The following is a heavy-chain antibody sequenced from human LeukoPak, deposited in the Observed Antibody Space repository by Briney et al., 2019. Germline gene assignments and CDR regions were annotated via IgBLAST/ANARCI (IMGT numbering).Heavy chain of an antibody. CDR2: INWNSGSL. J-gene: IGHJ4*02. Sequence: GGSLRLSCAASGFSFDEYAMHWVRQAPGKGLEWVSGINWNSGSLVYADSVKGRFTISRDNAKNSLYLQMNSLRAEDTAFYYCAKDRVRGSLSYFDYWGQGTLVTVSS. V-gene: IGHV3-9*01. CDR1: GFSFDEYA. CDR3: AKDRVRGSLSYFDY. D-gene: IGHD3-10*01.